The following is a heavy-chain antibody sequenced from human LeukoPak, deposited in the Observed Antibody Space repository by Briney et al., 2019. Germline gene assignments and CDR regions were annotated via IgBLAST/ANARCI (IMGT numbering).Heavy chain of an antibody. V-gene: IGHV4-4*02. J-gene: IGHJ4*02. D-gene: IGHD3-22*01. Sequence: GSLRLSCAASGFTFNSYAMIWVRQPPGKGLEWIGEMCLSGTTHSNPSVKSRVTISIDKSKNQFFLNLSSVTAADTAVYYCAGLVGRYSSGLYYYYFDYWGQGTLVTVSS. CDR3: AGLVGRYSSGLYYYYFDY. CDR1: GFTFNSYAM. CDR2: MCLSGTT.